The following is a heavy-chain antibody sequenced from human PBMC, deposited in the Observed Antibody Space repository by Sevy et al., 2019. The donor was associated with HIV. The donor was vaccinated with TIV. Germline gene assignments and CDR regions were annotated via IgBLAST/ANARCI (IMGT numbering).Heavy chain of an antibody. V-gene: IGHV4-39*01. J-gene: IGHJ4*02. CDR3: GYDSSGYYLIDY. Sequence: SETLSLTCTVSGGSISSSSYYWGWIRQPPGKGLEWIGSIYYSGSTYYNPSLKSRVTISVDTSKNQFSLKLSSVTAADPAVYYCGYDSSGYYLIDYWGQGTLVTVSS. CDR1: GGSISSSSYY. D-gene: IGHD3-22*01. CDR2: IYYSGST.